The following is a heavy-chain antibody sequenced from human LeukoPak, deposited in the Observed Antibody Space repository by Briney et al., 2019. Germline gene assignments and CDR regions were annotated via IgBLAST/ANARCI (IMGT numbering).Heavy chain of an antibody. D-gene: IGHD3-10*01. V-gene: IGHV4-59*01. J-gene: IGHJ4*02. CDR3: ASWSGITMVRGVIN. CDR2: VYYSRST. CDR1: GDSISSYY. Sequence: PSETLFLTCTISGDSISSYYWTWIRQPPGKGLEWIGYVYYSRSTNYNPSLKSRVTISVDTSKNQFSLKLSSVTAADTAVYYCASWSGITMVRGVINWGQGTLVTVSS.